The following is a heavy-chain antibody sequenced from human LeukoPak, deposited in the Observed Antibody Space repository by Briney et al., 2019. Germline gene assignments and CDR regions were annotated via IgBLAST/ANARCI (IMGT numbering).Heavy chain of an antibody. D-gene: IGHD3-3*01. J-gene: IGHJ6*03. CDR2: ISSSSSYI. CDR1: GFTFSSYS. Sequence: PGGSLRLSCAASGFTFSSYSMNWVRQAPGKGLEWVSSISSSSSYIYYADSVKGRFTISRDNAKNSLYLQMNSLRAEDTAVYYCARGYYDFWSGQDYYYYYMDVWGKGTTVTVSS. CDR3: ARGYYDFWSGQDYYYYYMDV. V-gene: IGHV3-21*01.